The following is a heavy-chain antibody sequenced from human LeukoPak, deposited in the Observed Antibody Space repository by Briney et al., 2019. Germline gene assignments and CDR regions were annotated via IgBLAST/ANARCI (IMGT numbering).Heavy chain of an antibody. J-gene: IGHJ4*02. V-gene: IGHV4-39*07. CDR3: ARAPGYCSGGSCYPNDRFDY. D-gene: IGHD2-15*01. CDR2: IYHSGST. Sequence: PSETLSLTCTVSGGSISSSSYYWGWIRQPPGKGLEWIGSIYHSGSTYYNPSLKSRVTISVDTSKNQFSLKLSSVTAADTAVYYCARAPGYCSGGSCYPNDRFDYWGQGTQVTVSS. CDR1: GGSISSSSYY.